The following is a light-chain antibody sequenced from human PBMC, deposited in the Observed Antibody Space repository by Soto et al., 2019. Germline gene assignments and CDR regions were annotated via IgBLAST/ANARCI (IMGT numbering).Light chain of an antibody. Sequence: EIVLTQSPGTLSLSPGERATLSCRASQSVSSSYLAWYQQKPGQAPRLLIYGASSRATGIPDWFSGSGSGTDFTLTISRLEPEDFAVYYCQQYDSSPLTFGQGTKVEIK. V-gene: IGKV3-20*01. CDR2: GAS. CDR3: QQYDSSPLT. CDR1: QSVSSSY. J-gene: IGKJ4*01.